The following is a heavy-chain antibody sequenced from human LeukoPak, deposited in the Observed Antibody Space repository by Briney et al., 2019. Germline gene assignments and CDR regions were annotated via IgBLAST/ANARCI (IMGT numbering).Heavy chain of an antibody. CDR1: DGSISSSSYY. CDR3: ARLGYCSGGSCYYYYYMDV. Sequence: SETLSLTCTVSDGSISSSSYYWGWIRQPPGKGLEWIGSIYYWSVFYSVSTYYNPSLKSRVTMSGDTSKNQFSLKLSSVTAADTAAYYCARLGYCSGGSCYYYYYMDVWGKGTTVTVSS. CDR2: IYYWSVFYSVST. V-gene: IGHV4-39*07. J-gene: IGHJ6*03. D-gene: IGHD2-15*01.